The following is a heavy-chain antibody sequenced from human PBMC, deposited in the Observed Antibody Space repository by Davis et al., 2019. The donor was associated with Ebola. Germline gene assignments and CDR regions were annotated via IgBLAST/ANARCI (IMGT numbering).Heavy chain of an antibody. CDR1: GGSISSSSYY. CDR3: ARGGSVRRYGSGSYYRHYGMDV. J-gene: IGHJ6*02. V-gene: IGHV4-39*07. CDR2: IYYSGST. D-gene: IGHD3-10*01. Sequence: MPSETLSLTCTVSGGSISSSSYYWGWIRQPPGKGLEWIGSIYYSGSTYYNPSLKSRVTISVDTSKNQFSLKLSSVTAADTAVYYCARGGSVRRYGSGSYYRHYGMDVWGQGTLVTVSS.